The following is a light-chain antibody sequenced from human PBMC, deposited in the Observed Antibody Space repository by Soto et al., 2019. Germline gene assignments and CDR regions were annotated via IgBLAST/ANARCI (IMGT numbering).Light chain of an antibody. V-gene: IGKV3-20*01. J-gene: IGKJ1*01. CDR2: GAS. CDR3: QQFPSWT. CDR1: QSVSSGS. Sequence: EIVLTQSPGTLSLSPGERATLSCRASQSVSSGSLAWYQQKPGQAPRLLIYGASHRATDIPDRFSGSGSGTDFTLTVSRLEPEDFAVYYCQQFPSWTFGQGTKVEIK.